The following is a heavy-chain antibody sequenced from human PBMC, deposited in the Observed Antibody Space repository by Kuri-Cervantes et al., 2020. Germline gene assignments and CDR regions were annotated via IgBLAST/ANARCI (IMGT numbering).Heavy chain of an antibody. Sequence: GESLKISCAASGFTFSSYAMHWVRQAPGKGLEWVAVISYDGSNKYYTDSVKGRFTISRDNSKNTLYLQMNSLRAEDTAVYYCAREGRPPSPPHAFDIWGQGTMVTVSS. CDR2: ISYDGSNK. CDR1: GFTFSSYA. CDR3: AREGRPPSPPHAFDI. V-gene: IGHV3-30-3*01. J-gene: IGHJ3*02.